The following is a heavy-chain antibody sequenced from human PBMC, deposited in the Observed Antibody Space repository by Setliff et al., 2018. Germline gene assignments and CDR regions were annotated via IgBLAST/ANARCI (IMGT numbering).Heavy chain of an antibody. D-gene: IGHD4-17*01. Sequence: TLSLPCRVSGDSISDYHWSWIRQPPGQGLEWIGYIYSSGRTNYNPSLKSRVSLSLDTSKNQFSLDLSSVTPADTAVYYCARELGLRAPFDFWGQGILVTV. CDR3: ARELGLRAPFDF. V-gene: IGHV4-59*01. CDR2: IYSSGRT. J-gene: IGHJ4*02. CDR1: GDSISDYH.